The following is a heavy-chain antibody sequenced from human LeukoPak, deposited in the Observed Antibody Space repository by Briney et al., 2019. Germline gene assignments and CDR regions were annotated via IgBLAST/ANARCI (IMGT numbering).Heavy chain of an antibody. CDR2: ISGSGGST. J-gene: IGHJ4*02. V-gene: IGHV3-23*01. Sequence: GGSLRLSCAASGFTFSSYAMSWVRQAPGKGLEWVSVISGSGGSTYYADSVKGRFTISRDNSKNTLYLQMNSLRAEDTAVYYCAKLKDTAMVSAWEYYFDYWGQGTLVTVSS. D-gene: IGHD5-18*01. CDR3: AKLKDTAMVSAWEYYFDY. CDR1: GFTFSSYA.